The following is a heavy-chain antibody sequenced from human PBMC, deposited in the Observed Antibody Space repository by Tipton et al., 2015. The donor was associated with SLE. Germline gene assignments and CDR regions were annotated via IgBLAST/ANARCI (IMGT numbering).Heavy chain of an antibody. D-gene: IGHD3-22*01. Sequence: LRLSCTVSGDSISSYYWNWIRQPPGKGLEWIGSIYYSGNTYYNPSLKSRVTISVDTSKNQFSLKLSSVTAADTAVYYCARYITMIVVGEAFDIWGQGTMVTVSS. CDR2: IYYSGNT. CDR1: GDSISSYY. J-gene: IGHJ3*02. V-gene: IGHV4-59*12. CDR3: ARYITMIVVGEAFDI.